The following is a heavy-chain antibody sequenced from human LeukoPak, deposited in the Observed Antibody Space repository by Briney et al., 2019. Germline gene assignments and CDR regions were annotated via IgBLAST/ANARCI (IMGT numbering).Heavy chain of an antibody. CDR3: ARLPTYDFWSGPHAPYAFDI. D-gene: IGHD3-3*01. Sequence: GGSLRLSCAASGFTFSSYAMSWVRQAPGKGLEWVSAISGSGGSTYYADSVKGRFTISRDNSKNTLYLQMNSLRAEDTAVYYCARLPTYDFWSGPHAPYAFDIWGQGTMVTVSS. CDR1: GFTFSSYA. CDR2: ISGSGGST. J-gene: IGHJ3*02. V-gene: IGHV3-23*01.